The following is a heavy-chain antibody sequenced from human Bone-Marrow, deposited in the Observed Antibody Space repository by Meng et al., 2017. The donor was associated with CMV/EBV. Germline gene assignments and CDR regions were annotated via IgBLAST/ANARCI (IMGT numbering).Heavy chain of an antibody. CDR2: ISSSGSTL. V-gene: IGHV3-48*03. J-gene: IGHJ4*02. CDR3: ARETYYYDSSGSDYFDY. CDR1: GFTFRKYW. D-gene: IGHD3-22*01. Sequence: GGSLRLSCAASGFTFRKYWMTWVRQAPGKGLEWISYISSSGSTLYYADSVKGRFTISRDNAKNSLYLQMNSLRAEDTAVYYCARETYYYDSSGSDYFDYWGQGTLVTVSS.